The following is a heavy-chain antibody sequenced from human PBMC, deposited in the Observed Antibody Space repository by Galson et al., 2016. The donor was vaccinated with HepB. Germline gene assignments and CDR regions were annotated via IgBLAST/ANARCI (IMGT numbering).Heavy chain of an antibody. Sequence: SVKVSCKASGGAFSSYAITWVRQAPGQGLDWMGGIIPILDVPNYAQKFQGRVTITADKSTSTAYMELSSLRSEDTAVYYCARVKRITMIAVGTGNYYSYGMDVWGQGTTVTVSS. CDR1: GGAFSSYA. V-gene: IGHV1-69*10. J-gene: IGHJ6*02. CDR2: IIPILDVP. CDR3: ARVKRITMIAVGTGNYYSYGMDV. D-gene: IGHD3-22*01.